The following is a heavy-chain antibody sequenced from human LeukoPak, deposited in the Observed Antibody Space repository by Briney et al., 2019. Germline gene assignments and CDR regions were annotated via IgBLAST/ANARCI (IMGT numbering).Heavy chain of an antibody. D-gene: IGHD3-22*01. CDR1: GGTFSSYA. V-gene: IGHV1-69*06. J-gene: IGHJ6*03. CDR2: IIPIFGTA. CDR3: ARVGRYYYDSNGYYSSYYYYYMDV. Sequence: SVKVSCKASGGTFSSYAISWVRQAPGQGLEWMGGIIPIFGTANYAQKFQGRVTITADKSTSTAYMELSSLRSEDTAVYYCARVGRYYYDSNGYYSSYYYYYMDVWGKGTTVTVSS.